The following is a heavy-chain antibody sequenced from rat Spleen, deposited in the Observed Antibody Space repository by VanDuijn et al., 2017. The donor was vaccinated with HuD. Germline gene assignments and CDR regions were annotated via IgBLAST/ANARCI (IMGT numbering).Heavy chain of an antibody. D-gene: IGHD1-10*01. V-gene: IGHV5-25*01. Sequence: EVQLVESGGGLVQPGRSLKLSCAASGFTFSNYDMAWVRQAPTKGLEWVASISPSGGSTYYRDSVKGRFTVSRDNAKSTLYLQMDSLRSEDTATYYCARRSWTTDYYVMDAWGQGASVTVSS. J-gene: IGHJ4*01. CDR2: ISPSGGST. CDR1: GFTFSNYD. CDR3: ARRSWTTDYYVMDA.